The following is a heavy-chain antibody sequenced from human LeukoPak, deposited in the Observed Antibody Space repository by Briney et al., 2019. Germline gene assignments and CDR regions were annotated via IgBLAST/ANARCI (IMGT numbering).Heavy chain of an antibody. Sequence: PGGSLRLSCAASGFTFSRYGMHWVRRAPGKGLEWSAIIWYDGSNKYYADSVKGRFTISRDNSKNTLYLQMNSLRAEDTAVYYCAKDKDIVVVPAAILYYYYMVVWGKGTTVTVSS. V-gene: IGHV3-33*06. CDR1: GFTFSRYG. CDR2: IWYDGSNK. D-gene: IGHD2-2*01. J-gene: IGHJ6*03. CDR3: AKDKDIVVVPAAILYYYYMVV.